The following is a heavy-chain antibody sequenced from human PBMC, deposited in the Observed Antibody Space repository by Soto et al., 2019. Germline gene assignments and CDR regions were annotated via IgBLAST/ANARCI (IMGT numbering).Heavy chain of an antibody. D-gene: IGHD2-15*01. CDR3: ARLVVAATRYYYYYYGMDV. CDR1: GGSISSSNW. J-gene: IGHJ6*02. V-gene: IGHV4-4*02. CDR2: IYHSGST. Sequence: SETLSLTCAVSGGSISSSNWWSWVRQPPGKGLEWIGEIYHSGSTNYNPSLKSRVTISVDTSKNQFSLKLSSVTAADTAVYYCARLVVAATRYYYYYYGMDVWGQGTTVTVSS.